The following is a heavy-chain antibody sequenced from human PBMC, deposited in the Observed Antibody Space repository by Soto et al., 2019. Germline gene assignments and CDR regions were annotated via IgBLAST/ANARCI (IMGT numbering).Heavy chain of an antibody. V-gene: IGHV3-33*01. CDR2: IWYDGSNK. CDR3: ARDGSQGITIFGVVTRGYYYCMEV. Sequence: GGSLRLSCAASGFTFSSYGMHWVRQAPGKGLGWVAVIWYDGSNKYYADSVKGRFTISRDNSKSTLYLQMNSLRAEDTAVYYCARDGSQGITIFGVVTRGYYYCMEVCERGTTVT. J-gene: IGHJ6*01. D-gene: IGHD3-3*01. CDR1: GFTFSSYG.